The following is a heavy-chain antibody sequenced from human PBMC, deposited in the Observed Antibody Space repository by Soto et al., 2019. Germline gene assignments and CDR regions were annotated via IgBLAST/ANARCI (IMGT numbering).Heavy chain of an antibody. CDR3: ARDPVRDVIAVAVSYYGMDV. Sequence: GGSLRLSCAASGFTFSSYSMNWVRQAPGKGLEWVSYISSSSSTIYYADSVKGRFTISRDNAKNSLYLQMNSLRDEDTAVYYCARDPVRDVIAVAVSYYGMDVWGQGTTVTVSS. D-gene: IGHD6-19*01. V-gene: IGHV3-48*02. J-gene: IGHJ6*02. CDR2: ISSSSSTI. CDR1: GFTFSSYS.